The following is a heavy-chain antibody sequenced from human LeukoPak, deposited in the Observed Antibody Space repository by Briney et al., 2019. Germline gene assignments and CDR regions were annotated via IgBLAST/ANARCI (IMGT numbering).Heavy chain of an antibody. CDR3: ARQTRYSYGSDDY. CDR1: GYSFTSYW. J-gene: IGHJ4*02. Sequence: HGESLKISCKGSGYSFTSYWIGWVRQMPGKGLEWMGIIYPGDSDTRYSPSFQGQVTISADKSISTAYLQWSSLKASDTAMYYCARQTRYSYGSDDYWGQGTLATVSS. D-gene: IGHD5-18*01. CDR2: IYPGDSDT. V-gene: IGHV5-51*01.